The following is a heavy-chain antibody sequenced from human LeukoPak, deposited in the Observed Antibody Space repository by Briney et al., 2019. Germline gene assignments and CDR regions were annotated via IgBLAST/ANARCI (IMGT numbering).Heavy chain of an antibody. J-gene: IGHJ3*02. D-gene: IGHD6-19*01. Sequence: PGRSLRLSCAASGFTVSSNYMSWVRQAPGKGLEWVSVIYSGGSTYYADSVKGRFTISRDNSKNTLYLQMNSLRAEDTAVYYCARAVAGTGGDAFDIWGQGTMVTVSS. CDR3: ARAVAGTGGDAFDI. CDR2: IYSGGST. V-gene: IGHV3-53*01. CDR1: GFTVSSNY.